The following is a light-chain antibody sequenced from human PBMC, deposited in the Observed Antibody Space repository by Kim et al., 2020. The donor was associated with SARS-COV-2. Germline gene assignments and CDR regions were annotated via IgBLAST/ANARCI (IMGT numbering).Light chain of an antibody. Sequence: GKPVTIACTRSSGSIATTYVQWYQQRPGSAPTTVIYEDNQRPSGVPDRFSGSIDSSSNSASLTISGLKTEDEADYYCQSYDSRSVVFGGGTQLTVL. CDR2: EDN. CDR1: SGSIATTY. J-gene: IGLJ2*01. V-gene: IGLV6-57*03. CDR3: QSYDSRSVV.